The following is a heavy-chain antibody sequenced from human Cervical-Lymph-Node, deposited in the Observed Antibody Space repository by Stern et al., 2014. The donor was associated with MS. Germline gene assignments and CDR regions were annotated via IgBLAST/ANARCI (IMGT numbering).Heavy chain of an antibody. CDR3: ARGSGTAYDLRGDY. CDR1: GYIFTDYY. Sequence: VQLVQSGAEAKAPGASMKVSCKASGYIFTDYYLHWVRQAPGQGLEWVGWINPNSGGTNYAQNFQGRVTMTRDTSISTAYMELRWLGYADTAVYYCARGSGTAYDLRGDYWGQGTLVTVSS. D-gene: IGHD3-3*01. V-gene: IGHV1-2*02. J-gene: IGHJ4*01. CDR2: INPNSGGT.